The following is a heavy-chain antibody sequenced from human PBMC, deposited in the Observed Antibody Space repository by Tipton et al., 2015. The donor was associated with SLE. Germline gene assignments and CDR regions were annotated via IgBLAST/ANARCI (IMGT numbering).Heavy chain of an antibody. V-gene: IGHV3-23*01. D-gene: IGHD2-2*01. J-gene: IGHJ6*03. Sequence: SLRLSCAASEFTFSNYVMSWVRQPPGKGLEWVSSISHGGDATYYADSVKGRFTISRDNSKNTLYLQMKTLRVEDTAVYYCARHRGYCSTTICSSGEMVRYYYYYYMDVWGKGTAVTVSS. CDR2: ISHGGDAT. CDR1: EFTFSNYV. CDR3: ARHRGYCSTTICSSGEMVRYYYYYYMDV.